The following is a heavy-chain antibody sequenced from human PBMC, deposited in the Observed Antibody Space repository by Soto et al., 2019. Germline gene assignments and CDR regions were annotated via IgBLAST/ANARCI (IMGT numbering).Heavy chain of an antibody. CDR3: ATQSSRYSGYD. V-gene: IGHV3-21*01. D-gene: IGHD5-12*01. CDR1: GFTFSSYS. Sequence: EVQLVESGGGLVKPGGSLRLSCAASGFTFSSYSMNWVRQAPGKGPEWVSSISSSSSYIYYADSVKGRFTISRDNAKNSLYLQMNSLRAEDTAVYYCATQSSRYSGYDWGQGTLVTVSS. J-gene: IGHJ4*02. CDR2: ISSSSSYI.